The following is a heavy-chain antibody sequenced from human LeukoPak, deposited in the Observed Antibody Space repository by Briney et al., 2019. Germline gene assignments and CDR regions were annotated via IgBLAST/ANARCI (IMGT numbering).Heavy chain of an antibody. CDR2: ITPSGGT. CDR3: ARDRYGDGFAHFDY. J-gene: IGHJ4*02. Sequence: ASVKVSCKASGYTFSSYAMHWVRQAPGQGLEWMGWITPSGGTNYPQKFQGRVAITRDTSITTAYMDLSRLTSDDTAVYYCARDRYGDGFAHFDYWGQGALVTVSS. CDR1: GYTFSSYA. V-gene: IGHV1-2*02. D-gene: IGHD5-24*01.